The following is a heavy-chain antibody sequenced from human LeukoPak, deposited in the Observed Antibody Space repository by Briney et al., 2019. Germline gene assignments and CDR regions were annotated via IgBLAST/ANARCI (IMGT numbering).Heavy chain of an antibody. J-gene: IGHJ4*02. CDR3: ARGGGNSGYDFYFDY. V-gene: IGHV3-66*01. CDR2: IYGGGST. CDR1: GFTVSSNY. Sequence: PGGSLRLSCAASGFTVSSNYMSWVRQTPGKGLEWVSVIYGGGSTYYADSVKGRFTISRDNSKNTLYLQMNSLRVEDTAVYYCARGGGNSGYDFYFDYWGQGTLVTVSS. D-gene: IGHD5-12*01.